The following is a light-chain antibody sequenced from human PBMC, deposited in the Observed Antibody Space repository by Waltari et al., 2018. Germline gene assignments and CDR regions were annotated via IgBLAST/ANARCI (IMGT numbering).Light chain of an antibody. CDR1: DSNIGSHP. J-gene: IGLJ1*01. CDR2: SSD. Sequence: QSVLTQPPSASGTPGQRVTISCSGSDSNIGSHPVYCYQQLPGATPKLLINSSDQRPSAVPDRFSGSKSGTSASLAISGLQSEEEADYYCAAWDDSLNGLYVCGTGTKVTVL. V-gene: IGLV1-44*01. CDR3: AAWDDSLNGLYV.